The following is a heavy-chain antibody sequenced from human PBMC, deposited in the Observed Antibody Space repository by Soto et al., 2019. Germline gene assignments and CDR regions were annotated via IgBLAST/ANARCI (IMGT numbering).Heavy chain of an antibody. CDR2: IYPSDSDI. V-gene: IGHV5-51*01. CDR3: ARQDYSNYRGGMDV. J-gene: IGHJ6*02. CDR1: GYSFTSHW. Sequence: GESLKISCKTSGYSFTSHWIAWVRQMPGKGLEWMGIIYPSDSDIRYRPSFQGQVTISVDKSVSTAYLQWSSLKASDTATYYCARQDYSNYRGGMDVWGQGTTVTVSS. D-gene: IGHD2-2*01.